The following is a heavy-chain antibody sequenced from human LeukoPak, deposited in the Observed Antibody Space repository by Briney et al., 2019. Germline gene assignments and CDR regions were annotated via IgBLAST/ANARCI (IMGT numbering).Heavy chain of an antibody. CDR1: GLTFRNYG. Sequence: GRSLRLSCAASGLTFRNYGIHWVRQAPGKGLEWVAVIWYDGSNQYYVDSVKGRFTVSRDNAKNTLYLQMNSLRAEDTAVYYCATDRNSGKYYDYWGQGTLVTVSS. CDR3: ATDRNSGKYYDY. V-gene: IGHV3-33*01. D-gene: IGHD1-26*01. CDR2: IWYDGSNQ. J-gene: IGHJ4*02.